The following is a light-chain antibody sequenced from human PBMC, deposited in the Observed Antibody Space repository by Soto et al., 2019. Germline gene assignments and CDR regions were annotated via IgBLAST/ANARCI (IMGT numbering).Light chain of an antibody. J-gene: IGLJ1*01. Sequence: QSVLTQPASLSASPGQSIAISCTGSSSDVGGYNYVSWYQQHPGKAPKLMIYDVSNRPSGVSNRFSGSKSGNTASLTISGLQAEDEADYYCSSYTGSTTYVFGAGTKVTVL. V-gene: IGLV2-14*01. CDR1: SSDVGGYNY. CDR3: SSYTGSTTYV. CDR2: DVS.